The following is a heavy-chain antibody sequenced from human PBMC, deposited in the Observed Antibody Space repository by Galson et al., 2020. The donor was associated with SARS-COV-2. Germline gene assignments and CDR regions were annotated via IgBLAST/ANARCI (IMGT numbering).Heavy chain of an antibody. Sequence: SETLSLTCTVSGYSVSTNNYWGWVRQPPGRGLEWIGSVYPSGTTYYNPSLKSRVTIQVDTSKNQFSLRLDSVTAADTALYYCARQGVNMIVLVTVPGWYFDLLGRGTLVTVSS. D-gene: IGHD3-22*01. V-gene: IGHV4-38-2*02. CDR1: GYSVSTNNY. J-gene: IGHJ2*01. CDR3: ARQGVNMIVLVTVPGWYFDL. CDR2: VYPSGTT.